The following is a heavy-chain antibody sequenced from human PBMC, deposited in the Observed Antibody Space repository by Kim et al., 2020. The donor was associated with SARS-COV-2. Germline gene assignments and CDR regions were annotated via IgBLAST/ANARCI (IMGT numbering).Heavy chain of an antibody. D-gene: IGHD6-19*01. V-gene: IGHV4-34*01. J-gene: IGHJ6*02. CDR3: TRFRGYSSVPKPQHYYYGMDV. CDR1: GWSFSGYY. CDR2: ITHSGST. Sequence: SESLSLTCAVYGWSFSGYYWRWIRQPPGKGLEWIGEITHSGSTNYNPSLKSRVTISVDTSKNQFSLKLISVTAADTAVYYCTRFRGYSSVPKPQHYYYGMDVWGQGTTVTVSS.